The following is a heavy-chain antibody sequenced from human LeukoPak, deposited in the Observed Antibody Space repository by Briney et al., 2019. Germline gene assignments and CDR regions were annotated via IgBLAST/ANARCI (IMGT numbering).Heavy chain of an antibody. CDR3: APYYYDRYY. V-gene: IGHV3-30*04. J-gene: IGHJ4*02. CDR1: GFTFSSYA. Sequence: PGGSLRLSCAASGFTFSSYAMHWVRQAPGKGLEWVAVISYDGSNKYYADSVKGRFTISRDNSKNTLYLQMNSLRAEDTAVYYCAPYYYDRYYWGQGTLVTVSS. CDR2: ISYDGSNK. D-gene: IGHD3-22*01.